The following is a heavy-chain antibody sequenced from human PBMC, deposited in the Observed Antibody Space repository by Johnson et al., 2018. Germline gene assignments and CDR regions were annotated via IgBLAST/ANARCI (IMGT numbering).Heavy chain of an antibody. J-gene: IGHJ6*03. V-gene: IGHV3-21*01. CDR3: ARANKYYYNMDV. CDR2: ISSSSSYTYYAGSL. Sequence: EVQLVESGGGLVKPGGSLRLSCAASGFTFSSYNMNWVRQAPGKGLEWISSISSSSSYTYYAGSLYYADSLKGRFTISRDNAKNSLFLQMNSLRAEDTAVYYCARANKYYYNMDVWGKGTTVTVS. D-gene: IGHD2/OR15-2a*01. CDR1: GFTFSSYN.